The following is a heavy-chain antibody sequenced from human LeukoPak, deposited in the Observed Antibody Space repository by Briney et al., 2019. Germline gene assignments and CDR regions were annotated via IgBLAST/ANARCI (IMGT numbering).Heavy chain of an antibody. V-gene: IGHV3-48*03. Sequence: GGALRLSFACSGFTFSSYEMNGVRQAPCRGLEGVSYISSSCSTIYYAGSVKGRFTISRDNAKNSLYLKMNNTRDEDTALYYCAAWGDCTGGSCYRFRFRDYFDYWGQGTLVTVSS. J-gene: IGHJ4*02. CDR3: AAWGDCTGGSCYRFRFRDYFDY. CDR1: GFTFSSYE. CDR2: ISSSCSTI. D-gene: IGHD2-15*01.